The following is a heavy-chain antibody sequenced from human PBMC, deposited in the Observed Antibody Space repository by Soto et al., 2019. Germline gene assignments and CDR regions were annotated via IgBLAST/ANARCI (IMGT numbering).Heavy chain of an antibody. CDR2: IWYDGSNK. Sequence: VQLVESGGGVVQPGRSLRLSCAASGFTFSSYGMHWVRQAPGKGLEWVAVIWYDGSNKYYADSVKGRFTISRDNSKNTLYLQMNSLRAEDTAVYYCASASTVTTIHGAFDIWGQGTMVTVSS. D-gene: IGHD4-17*01. J-gene: IGHJ3*02. V-gene: IGHV3-33*01. CDR3: ASASTVTTIHGAFDI. CDR1: GFTFSSYG.